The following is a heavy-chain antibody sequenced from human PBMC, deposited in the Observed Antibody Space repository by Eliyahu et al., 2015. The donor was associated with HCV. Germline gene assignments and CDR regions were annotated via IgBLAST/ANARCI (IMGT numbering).Heavy chain of an antibody. Sequence: QVQLVESGGGVVQPGRSLRLSCAASGFTFSSYGMHWVRQAPGKGLEWVAVISYDGSNKYYADSVKGRFTISRDNSKNTLYLQMNSLRAEDTAVYYCAKTTMEWGWYFDLWGRGTLVTVSS. D-gene: IGHD3-3*01. CDR2: ISYDGSNK. V-gene: IGHV3-30*18. CDR1: GFTFSSYG. CDR3: AKTTMEWGWYFDL. J-gene: IGHJ2*01.